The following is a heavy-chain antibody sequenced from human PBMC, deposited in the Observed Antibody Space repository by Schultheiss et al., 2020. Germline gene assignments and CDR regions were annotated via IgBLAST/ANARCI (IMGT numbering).Heavy chain of an antibody. CDR2: IYFGGST. CDR1: GGSIGRSSYY. D-gene: IGHD2-15*01. Sequence: SETLSLTCNVSGGSIGRSSYYWGWIRQPPGKGLEWIGYIYFGGSTNYSPSLKSRVTISVDRSKNQFSLRLSSVTAADTAMYYCARLHCSGGSCYSLRYYFDYWGQGILVNVSS. J-gene: IGHJ4*02. V-gene: IGHV4-61*05. CDR3: ARLHCSGGSCYSLRYYFDY.